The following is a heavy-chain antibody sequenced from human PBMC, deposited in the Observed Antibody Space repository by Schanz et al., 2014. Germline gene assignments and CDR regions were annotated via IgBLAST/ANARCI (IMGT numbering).Heavy chain of an antibody. J-gene: IGHJ4*02. CDR1: GYTFTDYY. Sequence: QVQLVQSGAEVKKPGASVKVSCKASGYTFTDYYRHWGGQPPGQGLEWVGWIDPNGGATNHAQMLQGRVTMTRDTSISTAYMELSGLTSDDTAVYFCARDPYGKNSGDFDYWGQGTLVTVSS. V-gene: IGHV1-2*02. CDR3: ARDPYGKNSGDFDY. CDR2: IDPNGGAT. D-gene: IGHD4-17*01.